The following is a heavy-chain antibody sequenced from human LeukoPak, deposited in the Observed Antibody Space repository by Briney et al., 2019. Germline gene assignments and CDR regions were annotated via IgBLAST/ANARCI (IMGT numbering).Heavy chain of an antibody. J-gene: IGHJ4*02. D-gene: IGHD2-21*02. CDR2: IYSNVDK. Sequence: SGPTLVKPAQTLTLTCTFSGFSLGATGAGVGWIRQPPGEALEWFALIYSNVDKRYSPSLKSRLTITKDTSKNQVVLTMTNMDPVDTATYYCAHVGGDDYFVHWGQGTLVTVSS. CDR3: AHVGGDDYFVH. V-gene: IGHV2-5*01. CDR1: GFSLGATGAG.